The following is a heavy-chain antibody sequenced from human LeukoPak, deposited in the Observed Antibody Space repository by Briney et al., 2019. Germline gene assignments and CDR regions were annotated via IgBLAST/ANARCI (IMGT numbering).Heavy chain of an antibody. CDR1: GGSISSSGYY. CDR3: ARGDTYGSYFDL. Sequence: KPSETLSLTCTVSGGSISSSGYYWGWLRQPPAKGLEWIGEINHSGSTNYNPSLKSRVTISTDTPENQFSLKVTSVTAADTAVYYCARGDTYGSYFDLWGRGTLVTVSS. D-gene: IGHD5-18*01. J-gene: IGHJ2*01. CDR2: INHSGST. V-gene: IGHV4-39*07.